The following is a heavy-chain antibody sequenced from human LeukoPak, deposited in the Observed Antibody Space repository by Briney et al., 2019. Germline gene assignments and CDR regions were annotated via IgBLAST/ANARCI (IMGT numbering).Heavy chain of an antibody. J-gene: IGHJ4*02. D-gene: IGHD3-10*01. V-gene: IGHV3-7*01. CDR2: IKQDGSEK. CDR1: EFNFKTYG. Sequence: GGSLRLSCAASEFNFKTYGMSWVRQAPGKGLEWVANIKQDGSEKYYVDSVKGRFTISRDNAKNSLYLQMNSLRAEDTAVYYCARWNLLLWFGELSGFDYWGQGTLVTVSS. CDR3: ARWNLLLWFGELSGFDY.